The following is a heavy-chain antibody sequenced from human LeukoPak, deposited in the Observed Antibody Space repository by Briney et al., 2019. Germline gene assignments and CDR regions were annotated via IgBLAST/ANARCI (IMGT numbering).Heavy chain of an antibody. CDR3: ARAPYYYDSSGYFQH. CDR1: GFTFSSYE. D-gene: IGHD3-22*01. V-gene: IGHV3-48*03. J-gene: IGHJ1*01. CDR2: ISSSGSTI. Sequence: GGSLRLSCAASGFTFSSYEMTWVRQAPGKGLEWVSYISSSGSTIHYADSVKGRFTISRDNAKNSPYLQMNSLRAEDTAVYYCARAPYYYDSSGYFQHWGQGTLVTVSS.